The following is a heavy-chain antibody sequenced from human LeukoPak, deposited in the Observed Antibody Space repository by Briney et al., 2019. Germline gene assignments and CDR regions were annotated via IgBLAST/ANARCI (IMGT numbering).Heavy chain of an antibody. V-gene: IGHV1-3*03. D-gene: IGHD6-19*01. CDR2: INACNGNT. Sequence: ASVKLSCKASGYTFTSYAMHWVRQAPGQRLGLMGWINACNGNTKYSQEFQGRGTITRNTSASTAYMELSSLRSEDMAVYYCARVSYSSGWPDYWGQGTLVTVSS. CDR1: GYTFTSYA. CDR3: ARVSYSSGWPDY. J-gene: IGHJ4*02.